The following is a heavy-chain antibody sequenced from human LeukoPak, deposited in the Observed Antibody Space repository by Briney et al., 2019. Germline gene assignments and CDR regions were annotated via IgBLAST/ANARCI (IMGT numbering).Heavy chain of an antibody. J-gene: IGHJ4*02. D-gene: IGHD2-2*01. CDR2: VDPEDGET. Sequence: GASVKVSCKASGYTFTDYYMHWVQQAPGKGLESMGRVDPEDGETIYAEKFQGRVTITADTSTDTAYMELSSLRSEDTAVYYCATGNSGSKDYWGQGTLVTVSS. CDR3: ATGNSGSKDY. CDR1: GYTFTDYY. V-gene: IGHV1-69-2*01.